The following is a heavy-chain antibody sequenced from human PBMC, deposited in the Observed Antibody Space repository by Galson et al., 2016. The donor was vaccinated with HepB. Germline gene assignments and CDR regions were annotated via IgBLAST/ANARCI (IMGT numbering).Heavy chain of an antibody. V-gene: IGHV3-23*01. CDR3: AKGYGLFDS. J-gene: IGHJ4*02. CDR2: ITGSGGYT. Sequence: SLRLSCAASGFTFSTHAMSWVRQAPGKGLKWVSVITGSGGYTNSADSVKGRFTISRDNSKNTLYLQMNSLRAEDTAVYYCAKGYGLFDSWGQGTLVTVSS. D-gene: IGHD1-1*01. CDR1: GFTFSTHA.